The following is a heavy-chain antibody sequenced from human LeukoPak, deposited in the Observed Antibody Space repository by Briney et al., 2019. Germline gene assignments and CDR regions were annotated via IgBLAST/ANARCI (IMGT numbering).Heavy chain of an antibody. CDR1: GGTFSSYA. D-gene: IGHD1-1*01. V-gene: IGHV1-69*04. J-gene: IGHJ6*03. CDR3: ARVVGQLERLRGYYMDV. CDR2: IIPILGIA. Sequence: GASVKVSCKASGGTFSSYAISWVRQAPGQGLEWMGRIIPILGIANYAQKFQGRVTITADESTSTAYMELSSLRSEDTAVYYCARVVGQLERLRGYYMDVWGKGTTVTVSS.